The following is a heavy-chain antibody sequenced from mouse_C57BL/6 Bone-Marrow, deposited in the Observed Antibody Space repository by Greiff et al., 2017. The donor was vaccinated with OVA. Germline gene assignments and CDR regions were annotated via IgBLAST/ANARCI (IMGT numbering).Heavy chain of an antibody. CDR1: GYTFTSYW. D-gene: IGHD1-1*01. Sequence: QVQLQQPGVELVRPGTSVKLSCKASGYTFTSYWMHWVKQRPGQGLEWIGVIDPSDSYTNYNQKFKGKATLTVDTSSSTAYMQLSSLTSEDSAVYYCARYPVYYGSSYGYWGQGTTLTVSS. J-gene: IGHJ2*01. V-gene: IGHV1-59*01. CDR3: ARYPVYYGSSYGY. CDR2: IDPSDSYT.